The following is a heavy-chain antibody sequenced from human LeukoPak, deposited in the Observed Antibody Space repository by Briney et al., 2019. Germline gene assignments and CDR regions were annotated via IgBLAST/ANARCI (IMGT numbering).Heavy chain of an antibody. Sequence: GGSLRLSCAASGFTLSSYSMNWVRQAPGKGLEWVSSISGRSSFLYYADSVRGRFTISRDNAKNFLYLQMNSLRDEDTAVYYCASHVTDLTFISRIAGAGIKTPVWGKGTTVTVSP. V-gene: IGHV3-21*01. CDR3: ASHVTDLTFISRIAGAGIKTPV. J-gene: IGHJ6*04. D-gene: IGHD6-13*01. CDR1: GFTLSSYS. CDR2: ISGRSSFL.